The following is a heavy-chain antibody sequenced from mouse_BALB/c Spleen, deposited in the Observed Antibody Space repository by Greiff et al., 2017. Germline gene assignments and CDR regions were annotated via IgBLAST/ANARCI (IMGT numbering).Heavy chain of an antibody. CDR2: ISYDGSN. CDR1: GYSITSGYY. CDR3: ARGDYGSSYHAMDY. D-gene: IGHD1-1*01. Sequence: DVKLQESGPGLVKPSQSLSLTCSVTGYSITSGYYWNWIRQFPGNKLEWMGYISYDGSNNYNPSLKNRISITRDTSKNQFFLKLNSVTTEDTATYYCARGDYGSSYHAMDYWGQGTSVTVSS. V-gene: IGHV3-6*02. J-gene: IGHJ4*01.